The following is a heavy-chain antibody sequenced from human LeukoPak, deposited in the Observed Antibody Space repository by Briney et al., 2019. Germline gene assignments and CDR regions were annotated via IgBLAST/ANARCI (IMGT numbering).Heavy chain of an antibody. CDR2: ISWNSGSI. Sequence: PGGSLRLSCAASGFTFDDYAMHWVRQAPGKGLEWVSGISWNSGSIGYADSVKGRFTISRDNAKNSLYLQMNSLRAEDTAVYYCARDSGSSGWYSFDYWGQGTLVTVSS. CDR1: GFTFDDYA. D-gene: IGHD6-19*01. J-gene: IGHJ4*02. CDR3: ARDSGSSGWYSFDY. V-gene: IGHV3-9*01.